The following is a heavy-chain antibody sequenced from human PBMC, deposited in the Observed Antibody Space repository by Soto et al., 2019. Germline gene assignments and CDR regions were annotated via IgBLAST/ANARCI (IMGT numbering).Heavy chain of an antibody. J-gene: IGHJ4*02. CDR3: ARLAAAGNHFDY. Sequence: SVKVSCKASGGTFSSYTISWVRQAPGQGLEWMGRIIPILGIANYAQKFQGRVTITADKSTSTAYMELSSLRSEDTAVYYCARLAAAGNHFDYWGQGTLVTVSS. V-gene: IGHV1-69*02. CDR2: IIPILGIA. D-gene: IGHD6-13*01. CDR1: GGTFSSYT.